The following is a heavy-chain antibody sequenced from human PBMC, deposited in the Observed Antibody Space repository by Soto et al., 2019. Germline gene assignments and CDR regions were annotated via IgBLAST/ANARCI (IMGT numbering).Heavy chain of an antibody. J-gene: IGHJ4*01. CDR2: IKSKGHGGTT. D-gene: IGHD3-22*01. CDR3: TTDSYTSVIVVRFDY. V-gene: IGHV3-15*07. Sequence: PGGSLRLSCAASGFAFSNAWINWVRQAPGKGLEWVGRIKSKGHGGTTDFAAPVRGRFAISRDDSRNLVYMQMNSLNTEDTAVYFCTTDSYTSVIVVRFDYWGRGTLVTVSS. CDR1: GFAFSNAW.